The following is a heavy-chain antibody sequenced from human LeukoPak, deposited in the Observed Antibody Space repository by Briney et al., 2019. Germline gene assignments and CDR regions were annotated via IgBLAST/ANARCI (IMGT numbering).Heavy chain of an antibody. CDR1: GFTFSTSA. CDR3: AKDLQNYYDSRGYYSPFDY. CDR2: ISGSGVT. Sequence: GGSLRLSCAASGFTFSTSAMTWVRQAPGKGLEWVSGISGSGVTDYADSVKGRFTISRDNSKNSLYLQMNSLRAEDTAEYYCAKDLQNYYDSRGYYSPFDYWGQGALVTVSS. J-gene: IGHJ4*02. D-gene: IGHD3-22*01. V-gene: IGHV3-23*01.